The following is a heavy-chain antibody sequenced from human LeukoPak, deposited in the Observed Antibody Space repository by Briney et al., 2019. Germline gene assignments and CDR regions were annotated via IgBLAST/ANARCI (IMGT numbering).Heavy chain of an antibody. Sequence: PGGSLRLSCAASGLTFSSYSMNWVRQAPGKGLEWVSSISSSSSYIYYADSVKGRFTISRDNAKNSLYLQMNSLRAEDTAVYYCARDRRRAEWELTRLYYFDYWGQGTLVTVSS. D-gene: IGHD1-26*01. CDR3: ARDRRRAEWELTRLYYFDY. V-gene: IGHV3-21*01. CDR2: ISSSSSYI. J-gene: IGHJ4*02. CDR1: GLTFSSYS.